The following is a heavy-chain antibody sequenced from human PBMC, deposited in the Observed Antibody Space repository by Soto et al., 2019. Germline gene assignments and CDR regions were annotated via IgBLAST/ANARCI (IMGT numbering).Heavy chain of an antibody. J-gene: IGHJ4*02. Sequence: QVQLVESGGGVVQPGRSLRLSCAASGFTFSSYGMHWVRQAPGKGLEWVAVISYDGSNKYYADSVKGRFTNSRDNSKNTLYLQMNSLRAEDTAVYYCAKAESLFGELLYAQIDYWGQGTLVTVSS. CDR2: ISYDGSNK. CDR3: AKAESLFGELLYAQIDY. V-gene: IGHV3-30*18. CDR1: GFTFSSYG. D-gene: IGHD3-10*02.